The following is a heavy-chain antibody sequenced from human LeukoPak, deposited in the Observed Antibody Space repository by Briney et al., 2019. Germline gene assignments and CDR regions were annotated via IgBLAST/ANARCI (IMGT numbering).Heavy chain of an antibody. Sequence: GGSLRLSCAASGFTFNYAWMSWVRQAPGKGLEWVGRIKSKTDGETTDYAAPVKGRFTISRDDSKNTLFLQMNSLKTENTALYYCTTAPTGYAYMNGWHLDYWGQGALVTVSS. D-gene: IGHD5-18*01. CDR2: IKSKTDGETT. CDR3: TTAPTGYAYMNGWHLDY. J-gene: IGHJ4*02. CDR1: GFTFNYAW. V-gene: IGHV3-15*01.